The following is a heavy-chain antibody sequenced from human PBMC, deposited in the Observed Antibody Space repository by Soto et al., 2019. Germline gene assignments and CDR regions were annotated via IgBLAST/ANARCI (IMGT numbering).Heavy chain of an antibody. D-gene: IGHD2-21*02. CDR2: VSPEHGNA. CDR3: EVTAAGY. Sequence: QVQVVQSRAEVKKPGASVKVSCKTSGYTFTNYDINWVRQAPGQGLEWMGWVSPEHGNAGYAPQFQGRITMTSDPSTSTVYMELNKLSSDDTAVKFCEVTAAGYWCQGTMVTVYS. J-gene: IGHJ4*02. CDR1: GYTFTNYD. V-gene: IGHV1-8*01.